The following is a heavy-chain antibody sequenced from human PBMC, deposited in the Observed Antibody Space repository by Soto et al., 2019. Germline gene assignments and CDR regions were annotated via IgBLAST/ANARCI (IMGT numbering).Heavy chain of an antibody. CDR3: VKDMKWGGMTTIHYFDS. CDR1: GFIADDYA. J-gene: IGHJ4*02. D-gene: IGHD4-17*01. V-gene: IGHV3-9*02. Sequence: EVQLEESGGGLVQPSRSLRLSCVASGFIADDYAMHWVRQAPGKGLEWVSGISSNSATINYADSVKGRFTISRDNAKNSLFLQMNSLRPEDTAFYYCVKDMKWGGMTTIHYFDSWGQGTLVTVSS. CDR2: ISSNSATI.